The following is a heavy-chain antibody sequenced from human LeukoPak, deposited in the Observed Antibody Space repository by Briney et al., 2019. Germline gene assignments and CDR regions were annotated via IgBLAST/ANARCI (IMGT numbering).Heavy chain of an antibody. CDR1: GFTFSSYG. D-gene: IGHD3-10*01. Sequence: GGSLRLSCAASGFTFSSYGMHWVRQAPGKGLEWVAVIWYDGSNKYYADSVKGRITISRDNSKNTLYLQMNSLRAEDTAVYYCAREVYYASGGPFDYWGQGTLVTVSS. CDR2: IWYDGSNK. J-gene: IGHJ4*02. V-gene: IGHV3-30*19. CDR3: AREVYYASGGPFDY.